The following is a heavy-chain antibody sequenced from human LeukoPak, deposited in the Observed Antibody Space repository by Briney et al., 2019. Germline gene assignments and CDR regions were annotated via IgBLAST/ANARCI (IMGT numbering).Heavy chain of an antibody. CDR3: ARSSFGSSSPKY. D-gene: IGHD6-6*01. CDR1: GYSIISGYY. CDR2: IYHSGST. Sequence: SETLSLTCTVSGYSIISGYYWGWIRQPPGKGLEWIGSIYHSGSTYYNPSLKSRVTISVDTSKNQFSLKLSSVTAADTAVYYCARSSFGSSSPKYWGQGTLVTVSS. J-gene: IGHJ4*02. V-gene: IGHV4-38-2*02.